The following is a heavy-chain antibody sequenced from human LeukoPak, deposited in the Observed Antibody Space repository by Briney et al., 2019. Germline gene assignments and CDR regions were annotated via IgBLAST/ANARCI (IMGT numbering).Heavy chain of an antibody. Sequence: GGSLRLSCAASGFTFSSYEMNWVRQAPGKGLEWVSYISSGGSTVYYADSVKGRFTISRDDAKNSLYLQMNSLRAEDTAVYYCARVIIVGATGIWGQGTMVTVSS. J-gene: IGHJ3*02. CDR1: GFTFSSYE. CDR2: ISSGGSTV. V-gene: IGHV3-48*03. D-gene: IGHD1-26*01. CDR3: ARVIIVGATGI.